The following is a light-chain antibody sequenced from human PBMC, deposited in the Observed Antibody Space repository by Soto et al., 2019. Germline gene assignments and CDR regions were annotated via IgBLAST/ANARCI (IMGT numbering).Light chain of an antibody. Sequence: DIQLTQSPSSLSASVGDRVTITCRASETIASYLNWYQQKPGKAPNLLIYAASTLKSGFPSRFSGTGYGTDFTLTISRLQPEDVATYYCQQTYNPPRTFGQGNKVESK. CDR2: AAS. V-gene: IGKV1-39*01. CDR3: QQTYNPPRT. J-gene: IGKJ1*01. CDR1: ETIASY.